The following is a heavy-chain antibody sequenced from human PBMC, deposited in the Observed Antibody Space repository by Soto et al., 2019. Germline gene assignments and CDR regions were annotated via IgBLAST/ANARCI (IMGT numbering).Heavy chain of an antibody. V-gene: IGHV1-46*03. D-gene: IGHD6-19*01. CDR2: INPSGGST. Sequence: GASVKVSCKASGYTFTSYYMHWVRQAPGQGLEWMGIINPSGGSTSYAQKFQGRVTMTRDTSTSTVYMELSSLRSEDTAVYYCARDLGSGGSSYYDYMAVWGKGTTVTVSS. CDR1: GYTFTSYY. CDR3: ARDLGSGGSSYYDYMAV. J-gene: IGHJ6*03.